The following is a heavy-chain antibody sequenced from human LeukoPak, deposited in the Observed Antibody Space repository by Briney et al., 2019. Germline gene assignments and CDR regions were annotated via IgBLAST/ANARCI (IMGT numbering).Heavy chain of an antibody. D-gene: IGHD6-13*01. CDR2: ISYDGSNK. V-gene: IGHV3-30*18. CDR1: GFTFSSYG. J-gene: IGHJ6*02. CDR3: AKTSRAYLWGIAAAGTGYYYYYGMDV. Sequence: TGGSLRLPCAASGFTFSSYGMHWVRQAPGKGLEWVAVISYDGSNKYYADSVKGRFTISRDNSKNTMYLQMNSLRAEDTAVYYCAKTSRAYLWGIAAAGTGYYYYYGMDVWGQGTTVTVSS.